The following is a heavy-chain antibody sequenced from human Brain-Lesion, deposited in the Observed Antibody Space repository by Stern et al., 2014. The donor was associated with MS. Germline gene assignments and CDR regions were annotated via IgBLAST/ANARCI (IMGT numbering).Heavy chain of an antibody. CDR3: ATLSPGAGGNYYRHFDY. CDR2: FDPEDGET. Sequence: QVQLVQSGAEVKKPGASVKVSCKVSGYTLTELSMHWVRQAPSKGLEWMGGFDPEDGETIHAQKFQGRVTMTEDTSTDTAYMELSSLRSEDTAVYYCATLSPGAGGNYYRHFDYWGQGTLVTVSS. CDR1: GYTLTELS. V-gene: IGHV1-24*01. J-gene: IGHJ4*02. D-gene: IGHD1-26*01.